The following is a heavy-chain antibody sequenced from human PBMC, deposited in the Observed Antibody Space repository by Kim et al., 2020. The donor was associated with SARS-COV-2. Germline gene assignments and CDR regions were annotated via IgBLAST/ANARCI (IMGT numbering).Heavy chain of an antibody. Sequence: LSLPFSFSFFSFRGYYWSWIRQPPGKGLEWIGEINHSGSTNYNPSLKSRVTISVDTSKNQFSLKLSSVTAADTAVYYCARTAVEASYYDFWSGYALYYFDYWGQGTLVTVSS. CDR1: FFSFRGYY. J-gene: IGHJ4*02. CDR2: INHSGST. CDR3: ARTAVEASYYDFWSGYALYYFDY. V-gene: IGHV4-34*01. D-gene: IGHD3-3*01.